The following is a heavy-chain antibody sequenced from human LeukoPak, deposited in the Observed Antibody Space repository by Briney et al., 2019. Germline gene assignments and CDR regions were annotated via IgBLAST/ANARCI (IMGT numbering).Heavy chain of an antibody. CDR3: ARDKSGPTALYDVFEI. V-gene: IGHV4-59*01. Sequence: KPSETLSLTCTVSGGSITNNYWNWHWIRQPQGRGLEWIGYIYYSGSTNYNPSLRSRVTIAVDKSNNQVSLKLNSVTAADTAMYYCARDKSGPTALYDVFEIWGQGTMVTVSS. D-gene: IGHD5/OR15-5a*01. J-gene: IGHJ3*02. CDR1: GGSITNNY. CDR2: IYYSGST.